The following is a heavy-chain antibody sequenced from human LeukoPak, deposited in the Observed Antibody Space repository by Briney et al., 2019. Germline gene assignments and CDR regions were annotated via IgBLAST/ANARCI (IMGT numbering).Heavy chain of an antibody. Sequence: PGGSLRLSCTASGSTFTDYYMNWIRQAPGKGLEWVSFISSSGSTIYYADSVKGRFTISRDNAKNSLYLQMNSLRAEDTAVYYCAELGITMIGGVWGKGTTVTISS. V-gene: IGHV3-11*04. CDR1: GSTFTDYY. CDR2: ISSSGSTI. J-gene: IGHJ6*04. D-gene: IGHD3-10*02. CDR3: AELGITMIGGV.